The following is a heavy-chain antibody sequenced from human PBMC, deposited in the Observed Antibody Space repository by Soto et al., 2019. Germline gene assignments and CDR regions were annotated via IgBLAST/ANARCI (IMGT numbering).Heavy chain of an antibody. CDR1: GVSISSSNW. CDR3: ARGGSSSWLRIFHH. J-gene: IGHJ1*01. V-gene: IGHV4-4*02. CDR2: IYHSGST. D-gene: IGHD6-13*01. Sequence: LSLTCAVSGVSISSSNWWSWVRQPPGKGLEWIGEIYHSGSTNYNPSLKSRVTISVDKSKNQFSLKLSSVTAADTAVYYCARGGSSSWLRIFHHWGQGTLVTVSS.